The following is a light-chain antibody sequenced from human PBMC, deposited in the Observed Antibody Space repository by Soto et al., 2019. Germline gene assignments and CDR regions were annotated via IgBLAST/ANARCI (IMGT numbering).Light chain of an antibody. CDR1: QSVSNN. J-gene: IGKJ1*01. CDR2: VAS. V-gene: IGKV3-15*01. Sequence: EIVMTQSPATLSVSPGDRATLSCRASQSVSNNLAWYQQKPGQAPRLLIYVASTRATGIPARFSDSGSGTEFTLTISSLQSEDFAIYYCQHYHNWPPWTFGQGTKVEIK. CDR3: QHYHNWPPWT.